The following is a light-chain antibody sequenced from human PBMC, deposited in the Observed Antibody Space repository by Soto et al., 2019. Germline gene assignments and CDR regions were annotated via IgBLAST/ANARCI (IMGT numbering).Light chain of an antibody. Sequence: QSVLTQPASVAGSPGQSITISCTGTSSDVGGYDYVSWYQQHPGKAPKLMIYEVNNRPSGISHRFSGSKSGNTASLTISGLQAEDEADYYCSSYTSSSTYVFGTGTKVTVL. J-gene: IGLJ1*01. CDR2: EVN. CDR3: SSYTSSSTYV. V-gene: IGLV2-14*01. CDR1: SSDVGGYDY.